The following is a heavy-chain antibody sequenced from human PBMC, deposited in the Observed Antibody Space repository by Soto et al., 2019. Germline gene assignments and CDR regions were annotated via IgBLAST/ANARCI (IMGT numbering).Heavy chain of an antibody. CDR2: IYYSGST. CDR1: GGSISSGGYY. V-gene: IGHV4-31*03. D-gene: IGHD3-10*01. Sequence: QVQLQESGPGLVKPSQTLSLTCTVSGGSISSGGYYWSWIRQHPGKGLEWIGYIYYSGSTYYNPSLKSRVTISVDTSKNQFSLKLSSGTAADTAVYYCARVPHYYGSGTYGRQGAFDIWGQGTMVTVSS. CDR3: ARVPHYYGSGTYGRQGAFDI. J-gene: IGHJ3*02.